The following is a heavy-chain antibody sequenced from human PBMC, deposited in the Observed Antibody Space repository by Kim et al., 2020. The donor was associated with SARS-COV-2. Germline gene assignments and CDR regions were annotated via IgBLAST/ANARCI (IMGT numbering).Heavy chain of an antibody. CDR1: GFTFSSYD. D-gene: IGHD3-22*01. Sequence: GGSLRLSCAASGFTFSSYDMHWVRQATGKGLEWVSAIGTAGDTYYPGSVKGRFTISRENAKNSLYLQMNSLRAGDTAVYYCARASGLDSSGYYYTPSYFDYWGQGTLVTVSS. CDR2: IGTAGDT. J-gene: IGHJ4*02. CDR3: ARASGLDSSGYYYTPSYFDY. V-gene: IGHV3-13*01.